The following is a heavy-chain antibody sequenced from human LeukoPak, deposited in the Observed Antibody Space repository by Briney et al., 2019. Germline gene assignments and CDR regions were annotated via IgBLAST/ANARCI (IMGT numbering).Heavy chain of an antibody. J-gene: IGHJ4*02. CDR1: GGSINSYY. CDR3: ARANGSSSSRPFDY. D-gene: IGHD6-6*01. V-gene: IGHV4-59*01. CDR2: IYYTGST. Sequence: SETLSLTCTVSGGSINSYYWSWIRQPPGKGLEWIGYIYYTGSTNYNPSLKSPVTISVDTSKNQFSLKLRSVTAADTAVYYCARANGSSSSRPFDYWGQGTLVTVSS.